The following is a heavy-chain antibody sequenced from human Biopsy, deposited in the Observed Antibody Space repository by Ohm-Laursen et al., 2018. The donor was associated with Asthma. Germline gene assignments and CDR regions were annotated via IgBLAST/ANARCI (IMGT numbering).Heavy chain of an antibody. CDR2: LHYSGSPYYT. J-gene: IGHJ6*02. CDR3: VRQSGYRSGWPKLLFVYYGMDV. D-gene: IGHD6-19*01. V-gene: IGHV4-39*01. CDR1: GGSISNSNYY. Sequence: GTLSLTCTVSGGSISNSNYYWGWIRQAPGKGLEWIGSLHYSGSPYYTFYNPSIESRVTISLDASKNGFSLKLTYVTAADTAKYYCVRQSGYRSGWPKLLFVYYGMDVWGPGATVTVSS.